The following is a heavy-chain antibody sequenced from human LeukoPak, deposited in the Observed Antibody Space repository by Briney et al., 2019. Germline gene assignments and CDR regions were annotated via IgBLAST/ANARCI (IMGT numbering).Heavy chain of an antibody. CDR1: GGTFSSYA. J-gene: IGHJ4*02. CDR3: ARGRYYDSSGYLDY. V-gene: IGHV1-69*05. Sequence: SVKVSCKASGGTFSSYAISWVRQAPGQGLEWMGRIIPIFGTANYAQKFQGRVTITTDESTSTAYMELSSLRYEDTAVYYCARGRYYDSSGYLDYWGQGTLVTVSS. CDR2: IIPIFGTA. D-gene: IGHD3-22*01.